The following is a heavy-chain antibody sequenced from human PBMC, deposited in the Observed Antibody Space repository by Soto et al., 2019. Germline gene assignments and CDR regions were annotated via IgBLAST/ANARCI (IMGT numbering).Heavy chain of an antibody. J-gene: IGHJ6*02. CDR3: SGCSGGACHQNYGMDV. D-gene: IGHD2-15*01. CDR2: ISPSTSNI. V-gene: IGHV3-21*01. Sequence: EVHLVESGGGLVKPGGSLRLSCAVSGFTFSSCTMNWVRQAPGKGLEWVSSISPSTSNIYYADSVKRRFTISRDNAKNSLFLQMNSLRAEDTAVYYCSGCSGGACHQNYGMDVWGQGTTVTVSS. CDR1: GFTFSSCT.